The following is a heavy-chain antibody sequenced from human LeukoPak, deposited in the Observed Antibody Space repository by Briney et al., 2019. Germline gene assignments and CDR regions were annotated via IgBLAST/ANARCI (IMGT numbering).Heavy chain of an antibody. Sequence: GGSLRLSCAASGFTFSSYWMHWVRQAPGKGLVWVSRINSDGSSTSYADSVKGRFTISRDNAKNTLYLQMNSLRAEDTAVYYCARVKYSSRMVDYWGQGTLVTVSS. CDR1: GFTFSSYW. D-gene: IGHD6-13*01. V-gene: IGHV3-74*01. CDR3: ARVKYSSRMVDY. CDR2: INSDGSST. J-gene: IGHJ4*02.